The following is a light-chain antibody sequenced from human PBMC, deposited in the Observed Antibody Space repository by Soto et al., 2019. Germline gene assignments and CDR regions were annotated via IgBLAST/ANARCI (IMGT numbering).Light chain of an antibody. Sequence: EIVLTQSPGTVSLSPGERATLSCRASESVSSSYLAWYQQKPGQAPRLLIYGASSRATGIPDRFSSSGSGTDFTLTISRLEPEDFAVYYCQEYESSVTFGGGTKVDIK. J-gene: IGKJ4*01. CDR3: QEYESSVT. V-gene: IGKV3-20*01. CDR2: GAS. CDR1: ESVSSSY.